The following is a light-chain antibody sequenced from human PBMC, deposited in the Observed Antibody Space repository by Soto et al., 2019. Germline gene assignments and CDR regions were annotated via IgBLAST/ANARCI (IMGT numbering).Light chain of an antibody. J-gene: IGLJ2*01. CDR1: SSDVGAYNY. CDR2: DVT. V-gene: IGLV2-11*01. Sequence: QSALTQPRSVSGSPGQSVTISCTGTSSDVGAYNYVSWYQQYPGKAPKLLIYDVTKRPSGVPDRFSGSKSGNTASLTISGLQAEDEDDYYCCSYPSLFGGGTQLTVL. CDR3: CSYPSL.